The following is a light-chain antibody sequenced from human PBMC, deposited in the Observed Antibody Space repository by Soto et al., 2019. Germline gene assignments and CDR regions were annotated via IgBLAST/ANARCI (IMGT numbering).Light chain of an antibody. CDR1: SSDVGTYIY. CDR3: GSYAGGNNHYV. CDR2: EAS. J-gene: IGLJ1*01. Sequence: QSVLTQPPSASGSPGQSVTISCTGNSSDVGTYIYVSWYQHHPGKAPKLIIYEASKRPSGVPDRFSGSKSGDTASLTVSGLQAEDEADYYCGSYAGGNNHYVFGTGTKVTVL. V-gene: IGLV2-8*01.